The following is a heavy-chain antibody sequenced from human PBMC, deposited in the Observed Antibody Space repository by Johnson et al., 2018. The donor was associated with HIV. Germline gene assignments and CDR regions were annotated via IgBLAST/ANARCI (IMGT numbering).Heavy chain of an antibody. J-gene: IGHJ3*02. CDR1: GFTFSSNY. V-gene: IGHV3-66*02. D-gene: IGHD6-6*01. Sequence: VQLVESGGGLVQPGGSLRLSCSASGFTFSSNYMSWVRQAPGKGLEWGSHIYCAGRTYYADSVQGRFTISRDNSKDMLYLQMNSLRAEDTAVYYCAKERHLVRAFDIWGQGTMVTVSS. CDR2: IYCAGRT. CDR3: AKERHLVRAFDI.